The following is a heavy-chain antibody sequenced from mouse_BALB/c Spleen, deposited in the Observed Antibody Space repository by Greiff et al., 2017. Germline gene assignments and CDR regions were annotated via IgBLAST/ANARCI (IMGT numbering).Heavy chain of an antibody. CDR2: INPSTGYT. D-gene: IGHD2-3*01. CDR3: ASGWLLRGFAY. Sequence: QVHVKQSGAELAKPGASVKMSCKASGYTFTSYWMHWVKQRPGQGLEWIGYINPSTGYTEYNQKFKDKATLTADKSSSTAYMQLSSLTSEDSAVYYCASGWLLRGFAYWGQGTLVTVSA. J-gene: IGHJ3*01. V-gene: IGHV1-7*01. CDR1: GYTFTSYW.